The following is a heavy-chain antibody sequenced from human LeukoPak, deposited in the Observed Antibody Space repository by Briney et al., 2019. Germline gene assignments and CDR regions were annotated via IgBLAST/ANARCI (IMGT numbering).Heavy chain of an antibody. CDR2: INHSGST. V-gene: IGHV4-34*01. D-gene: IGHD5-24*01. J-gene: IGHJ4*02. CDR1: GGSFSGYY. Sequence: SETLSLTCAVYGGSFSGYYWSWIRQPPGKGLEWIGEINHSGSTNYNPSLKSRVTISVDTSKNQFSLKLSSVTAADTAVYYCARAWQSGYNFPYYFDYWGQGTLVTVSS. CDR3: ARAWQSGYNFPYYFDY.